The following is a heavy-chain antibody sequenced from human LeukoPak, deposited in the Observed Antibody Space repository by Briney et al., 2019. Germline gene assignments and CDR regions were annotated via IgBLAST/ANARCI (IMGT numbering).Heavy chain of an antibody. CDR3: ARPRTAEYYFDY. CDR2: ISGTSSTM. V-gene: IGHV3-48*04. J-gene: IGHJ4*02. Sequence: GGSLRLSCVASGFTFSSWSMNWVRQAPGKGLEWLSYISGTSSTMYYADSVKGRFTISRDNAKNSLYLQMNSLRAEDTAVYYCARPRTAEYYFDYWGQGMLVNVSS. CDR1: GFTFSSWS.